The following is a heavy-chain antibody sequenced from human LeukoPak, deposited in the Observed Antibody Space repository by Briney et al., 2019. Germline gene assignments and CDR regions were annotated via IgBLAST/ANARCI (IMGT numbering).Heavy chain of an antibody. CDR3: AAQRAGPGGDY. Sequence: SETLSLTCTVSGGSISSYYLSWIRQPPGKGLEWIGYIYYSGSTNYNPSLKSRVTISVDTSKNQFSLKLSSVTAADTAVYYCAAQRAGPGGDYWGQGTLSPSPQ. CDR1: GGSISSYY. CDR2: IYYSGST. J-gene: IGHJ4*02. D-gene: IGHD6-19*01. V-gene: IGHV4-59*01.